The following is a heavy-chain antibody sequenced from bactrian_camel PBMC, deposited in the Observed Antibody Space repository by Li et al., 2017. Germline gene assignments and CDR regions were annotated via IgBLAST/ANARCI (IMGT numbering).Heavy chain of an antibody. CDR1: GYTYSRYC. D-gene: IGHD6*01. CDR2: IDNNGRT. CDR3: AADAGIPLLHGGSFCGLSLTYKY. J-gene: IGHJ4*01. V-gene: IGHV3S57*01. Sequence: HVQLVESGGGSVQAGGSLRLSCIASGYTYSRYCMGWFRQVPGKEREGVAAIDNNGRTNYAASVRGRFTISEDSARNTLTLQMTALNPEDTAMYYCAADAGIPLLHGGSFCGLSLTYKYWGQGTQVTVS.